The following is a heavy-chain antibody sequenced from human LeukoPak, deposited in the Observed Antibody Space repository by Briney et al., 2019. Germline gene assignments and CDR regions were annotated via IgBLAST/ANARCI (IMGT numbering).Heavy chain of an antibody. Sequence: GRSLRLSCAASGFTFSGYGMNWVRQAPGKGLEWVALIWYDGSNKHYADSVKGRFTISRDNSKNTLYLQMNSLRAEDTAVYYCAKDMGRYGRTWYGEIDYWGQGTLVTVSS. CDR1: GFTFSGYG. J-gene: IGHJ4*02. D-gene: IGHD3-10*01. V-gene: IGHV3-33*06. CDR3: AKDMGRYGRTWYGEIDY. CDR2: IWYDGSNK.